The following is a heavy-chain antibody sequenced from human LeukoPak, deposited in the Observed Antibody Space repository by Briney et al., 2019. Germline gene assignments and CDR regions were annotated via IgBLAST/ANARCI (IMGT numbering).Heavy chain of an antibody. CDR1: GYTFTGYY. CDR2: IIPIFGTA. D-gene: IGHD3-22*01. Sequence: ASVKVSCKASGYTFTGYYMHWVRQAPGQGLEWMGGIIPIFGTANYAQKFQGRVTITTDESASTAYMELSSLRSEDTAVYYCARGYYYDSSGYSLWGQGTLVTVSS. J-gene: IGHJ4*02. V-gene: IGHV1-69*05. CDR3: ARGYYYDSSGYSL.